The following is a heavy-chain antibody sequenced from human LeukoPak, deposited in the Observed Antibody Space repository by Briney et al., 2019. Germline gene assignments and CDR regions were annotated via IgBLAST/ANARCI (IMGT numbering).Heavy chain of an antibody. CDR3: TTCGYSGYDSNY. J-gene: IGHJ4*02. D-gene: IGHD5-12*01. V-gene: IGHV3-15*01. CDR2: IKRKTLGGTT. Sequence: PGGSLRLSCAASGFAFSSYTMNWVRQAPGKGLEWDGRIKRKTLGGTTDYAAPVKGRFTISRDDSKDTLYLQMNSLIIADTGVYYCTTCGYSGYDSNYWGQGVLVTVSS. CDR1: GFAFSSYT.